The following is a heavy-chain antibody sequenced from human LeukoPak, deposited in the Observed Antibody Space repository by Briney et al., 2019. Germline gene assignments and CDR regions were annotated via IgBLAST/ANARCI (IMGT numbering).Heavy chain of an antibody. CDR3: ARAMGSYSNYVHH. J-gene: IGHJ4*02. CDR1: GFTFSSYG. D-gene: IGHD4-11*01. CDR2: ISGDGTNK. V-gene: IGHV3-30*19. Sequence: QPGGSLRLSCAASGFTFSSYGLHWVRQAPGKGLEWVAFISGDGTNKYYADSVKGRFTISRDNYQNTLSVLMNSLRGEDTAVYYCARAMGSYSNYVHHWGQGTLVTVTS.